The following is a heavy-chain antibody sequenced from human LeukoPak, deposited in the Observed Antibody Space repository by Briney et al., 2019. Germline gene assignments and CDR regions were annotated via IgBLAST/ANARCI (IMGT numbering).Heavy chain of an antibody. J-gene: IGHJ4*02. CDR1: GYTFTGYY. V-gene: IGHV1-2*02. CDR2: INPNSGGT. Sequence: GPSVKVSCKASGYTFTGYYMHWVRQAPGQGLEWMGWINPNSGGTNYAQKFQGRVTMTRDTSISTAYMELSRLRSDDTAVYYCARAYSVATILLDYWGQGTLVTVSS. D-gene: IGHD5-24*01. CDR3: ARAYSVATILLDY.